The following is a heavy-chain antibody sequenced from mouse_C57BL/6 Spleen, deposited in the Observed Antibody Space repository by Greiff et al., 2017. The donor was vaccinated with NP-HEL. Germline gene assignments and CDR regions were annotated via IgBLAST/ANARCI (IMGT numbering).Heavy chain of an antibody. Sequence: VQLQQPGAELVKPGASVKLSCKASGYTFTSYWMQWVKQRPGQGLEWIGEIDPSDSYTNYNQKFKGKATLTVDTSSSTAYMQLSSLTSEDSAVYYCARRGTYYYAMDYWGQGTSVTVSS. J-gene: IGHJ4*01. V-gene: IGHV1-50*01. CDR1: GYTFTSYW. D-gene: IGHD3-3*01. CDR3: ARRGTYYYAMDY. CDR2: IDPSDSYT.